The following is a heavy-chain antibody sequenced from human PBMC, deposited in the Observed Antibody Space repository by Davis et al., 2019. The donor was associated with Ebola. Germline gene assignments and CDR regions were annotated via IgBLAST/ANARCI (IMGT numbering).Heavy chain of an antibody. V-gene: IGHV1-46*03. CDR2: INPNDGRT. CDR1: GYTFTNYY. D-gene: IGHD5-12*01. CDR3: TTPGGQDSGYDVFDI. Sequence: ASVKVSCKASGYTFTNYYMHWVRQAPGQGLEWMGMINPNDGRTINAQKFQGRVTVTRDTSTTTVYMDLSSLRSEDTALYYCTTPGGQDSGYDVFDIWGQGTMVSVSS. J-gene: IGHJ3*02.